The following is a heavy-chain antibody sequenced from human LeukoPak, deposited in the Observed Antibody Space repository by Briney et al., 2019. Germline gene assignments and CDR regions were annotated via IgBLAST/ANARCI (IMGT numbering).Heavy chain of an antibody. CDR3: ARRGYSSGWNRFDY. D-gene: IGHD6-25*01. J-gene: IGHJ4*02. CDR2: IYSGGST. CDR1: GFTVSSNY. Sequence: RGSLRLSCAASGFTVSSNYMSWVRQAPGKGLEWVSVIYSGGSTYYADSVKGRFTISRDNSKNTLYLQMNSLRAEDTAVYYCARRGYSSGWNRFDYWGQGTLVTVSS. V-gene: IGHV3-53*01.